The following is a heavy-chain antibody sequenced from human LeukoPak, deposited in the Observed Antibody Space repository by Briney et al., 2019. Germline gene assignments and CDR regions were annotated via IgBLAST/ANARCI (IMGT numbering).Heavy chain of an antibody. CDR1: GFTFSSYA. CDR2: ISGSGGST. J-gene: IGHJ6*02. Sequence: PGGSLRLSCAASGFTFSSYAMSWVRQAPGKGLEWVSAISGSGGSTYYADSVKGRFTISRDNSKNTLYLQMNSLRAEDTAVYYCARGSRITMVRGVIKEASYYYYGMDVWGQGTTVTVSS. CDR3: ARGSRITMVRGVIKEASYYYYGMDV. V-gene: IGHV3-23*01. D-gene: IGHD3-10*01.